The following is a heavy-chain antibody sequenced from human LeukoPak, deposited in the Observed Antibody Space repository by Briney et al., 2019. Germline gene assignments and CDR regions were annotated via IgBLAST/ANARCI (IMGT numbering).Heavy chain of an antibody. J-gene: IGHJ5*02. CDR1: GYTFTGYY. CDR2: INPNSGGT. CDR3: ARGALGYCSSTSCYSWFDP. Sequence: ASVKVSCKASGYTFTGYYMHWVRQAPGQGLEWMGWINPNSGGTNYAQKFQGWVTMTRDTSISTAYMELSGLRSDDTAVYYCARGALGYCSSTSCYSWFDPWGQGTLVTVSS. V-gene: IGHV1-2*04. D-gene: IGHD2-2*01.